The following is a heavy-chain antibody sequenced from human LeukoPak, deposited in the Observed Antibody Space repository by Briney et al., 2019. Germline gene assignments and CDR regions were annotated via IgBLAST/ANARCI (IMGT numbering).Heavy chain of an antibody. CDR1: GFTFSNYW. CDR2: IKQDGSEE. J-gene: IGHJ4*02. D-gene: IGHD1-26*01. Sequence: GGSLRLSCAASGFTFSNYWMSWVRQAPGIGLEWVASIKQDGSEEYYVDSVKGRFTIYRDNAKKSLYLQMTSLRAEDTAVYYCARGESWAFDYWGQGTLVTVSS. V-gene: IGHV3-7*05. CDR3: ARGESWAFDY.